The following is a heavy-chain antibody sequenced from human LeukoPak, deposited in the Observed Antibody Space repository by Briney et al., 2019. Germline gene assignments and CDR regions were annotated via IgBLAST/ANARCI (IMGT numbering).Heavy chain of an antibody. CDR2: IHASGST. CDR3: ARGRPVTGSFYFDY. CDR1: GGSISGYF. J-gene: IGHJ4*02. D-gene: IGHD1-26*01. V-gene: IGHV4-59*01. Sequence: SETLSLTCTVSGGSISGYFWSWIRQPPGKGLEWIGYIHASGSTNQSPSLKSLVTISVDTSKNQFSLKLTSVTAADTAVYYCARGRPVTGSFYFDYWGQGTLVTVSS.